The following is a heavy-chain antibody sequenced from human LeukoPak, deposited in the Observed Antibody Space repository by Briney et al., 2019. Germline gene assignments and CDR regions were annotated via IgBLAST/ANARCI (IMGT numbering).Heavy chain of an antibody. Sequence: SETLSLTCTVPGGSISSSSYYWGWIRQPPGKGLEWIGSIYYSGSTYYNPSLKSRVTISVDTSKNQFSLKLSSVTAADTAVYYCARFRLDYDSSGYVDYWGQGTLVTVSS. CDR3: ARFRLDYDSSGYVDY. CDR1: GGSISSSSYY. CDR2: IYYSGST. J-gene: IGHJ4*02. D-gene: IGHD3-22*01. V-gene: IGHV4-39*07.